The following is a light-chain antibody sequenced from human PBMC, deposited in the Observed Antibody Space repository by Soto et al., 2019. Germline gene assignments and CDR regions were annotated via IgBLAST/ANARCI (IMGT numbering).Light chain of an antibody. V-gene: IGKV1-5*01. J-gene: IGKJ1*01. CDR1: QSFTDW. CDR2: DAS. Sequence: DIQMTQSPSTLSASVGDRVTIACRASQSFTDWLAWYQQKPGKAPKLLIYDASTLESGVPSRFSGSGFGTEFSLTISSLQPDDFGSYYCQHMRTFGQGTKVDIK. CDR3: QHMRT.